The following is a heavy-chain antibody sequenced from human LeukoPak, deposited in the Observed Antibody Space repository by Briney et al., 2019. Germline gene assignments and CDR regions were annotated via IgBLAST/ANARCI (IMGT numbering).Heavy chain of an antibody. J-gene: IGHJ4*02. CDR3: ARAYGSGSSYHPDY. Sequence: ASVKVSCKASGYTFTAYYMHWLRQAPGQGLEWMGWINPNSGGTNSSQKFQDRVTLTRDTSISTAYTELGSLRSDDTAIYYCARAYGSGSSYHPDYWGQGTLVTVSS. CDR2: INPNSGGT. V-gene: IGHV1-2*02. D-gene: IGHD3-10*01. CDR1: GYTFTAYY.